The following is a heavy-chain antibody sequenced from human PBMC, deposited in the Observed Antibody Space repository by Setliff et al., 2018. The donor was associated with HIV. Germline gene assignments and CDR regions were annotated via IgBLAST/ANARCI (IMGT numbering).Heavy chain of an antibody. J-gene: IGHJ6*02. D-gene: IGHD3-9*01. V-gene: IGHV3-21*06. Sequence: PGGSLRLSCAASGFTFSNAWMSWVRQAPGKGLEWVASISSSGAHIFYADSLKGRFTISRDNGKNLLYLQMNSLRAEDTAVYYCARGGRLQYFDWPSYAMDVWGQGTTVTVSS. CDR1: GFTFSNAW. CDR3: ARGGRLQYFDWPSYAMDV. CDR2: ISSSGAHI.